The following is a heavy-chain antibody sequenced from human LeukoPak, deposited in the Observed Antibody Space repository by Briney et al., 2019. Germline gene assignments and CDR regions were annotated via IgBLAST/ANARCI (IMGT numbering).Heavy chain of an antibody. CDR1: GYTFTSYD. Sequence: GASVKVSCKASGYTFTSYDINWVRQATGQGLEWMGWMNPNSGNTGYAQKFQGRVTMTRNTSISTAYMELSSLRSEDTAVYYCAIPWESSSPPNFDYWGQGTLVTVSS. CDR3: AIPWESSSPPNFDY. D-gene: IGHD6-13*01. V-gene: IGHV1-8*01. J-gene: IGHJ4*02. CDR2: MNPNSGNT.